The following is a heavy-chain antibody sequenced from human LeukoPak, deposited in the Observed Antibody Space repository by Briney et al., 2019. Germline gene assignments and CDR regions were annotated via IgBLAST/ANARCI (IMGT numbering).Heavy chain of an antibody. V-gene: IGHV3-73*01. J-gene: IGHJ4*02. CDR3: TIGAGYDFFDY. Sequence: PGGSLRLSCAASGFTFSGSAMHWVRQASGKGLEWVGRIRSKANSYATAYAASVKGRFTISRDDPKNTAYLQMNSLKTEDTAVYYCTIGAGYDFFDYWGQGTLVTVSS. CDR2: IRSKANSYAT. CDR1: GFTFSGSA. D-gene: IGHD5-12*01.